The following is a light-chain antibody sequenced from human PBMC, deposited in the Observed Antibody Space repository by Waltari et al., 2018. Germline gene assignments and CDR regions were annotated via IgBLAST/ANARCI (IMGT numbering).Light chain of an antibody. CDR3: QQYGASPHS. V-gene: IGKV3-20*01. Sequence: ETVLTQSPGTLSLSPGERATLSCRASPGFSRSHLAWYQQKPGQAPRLLIYGASSRATGIPDRFSGSGSGTDFTLTISRLEPEDFAVYYCQQYGASPHSFGQGTKLEIK. CDR2: GAS. CDR1: PGFSRSH. J-gene: IGKJ2*01.